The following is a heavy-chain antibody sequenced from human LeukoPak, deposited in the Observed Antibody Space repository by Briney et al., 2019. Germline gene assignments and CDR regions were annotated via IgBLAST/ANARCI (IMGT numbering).Heavy chain of an antibody. CDR3: ARVGNWNDRGDY. CDR1: GFTFSNYW. Sequence: GGSLRLSCEVSGFTFSNYWMSWVRLAPGKGLEWVANIKEDGSTIHYVDSVKGRFTISRDNAKNSLYLQMNSLRAEDTAVYYCARVGNWNDRGDYWGQGTLVTVSS. J-gene: IGHJ4*02. V-gene: IGHV3-7*01. CDR2: IKEDGSTI. D-gene: IGHD1-1*01.